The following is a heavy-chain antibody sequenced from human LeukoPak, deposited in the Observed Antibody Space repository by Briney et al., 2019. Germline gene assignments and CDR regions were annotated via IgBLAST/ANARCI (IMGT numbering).Heavy chain of an antibody. CDR2: ISGSGGST. Sequence: SGGSLRLSCAASGFTFSSYAMSWVRQAPGKGLEWVSAISGSGGSTYYADSVEGRFTISRDNSRNTLYLQMNSLRTEDTAVYYCAKAGAYDSSGYYYYLDYWGQGTLVTVPS. CDR1: GFTFSSYA. V-gene: IGHV3-23*01. CDR3: AKAGAYDSSGYYYYLDY. J-gene: IGHJ4*02. D-gene: IGHD3-22*01.